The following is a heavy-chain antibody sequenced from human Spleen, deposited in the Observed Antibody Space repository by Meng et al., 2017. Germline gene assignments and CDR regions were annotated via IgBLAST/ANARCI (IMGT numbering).Heavy chain of an antibody. Sequence: SETLSLTCAVYGGSFSAYYWTWIRQPPGRGLEWIGEIDHIGSTNYNPSLKSRVTISVDTSKNQFSLKLNSVTAADTAVYYCARILMGVGNWGQGTLVTVSS. CDR1: GGSFSAYY. D-gene: IGHD2-8*01. CDR3: ARILMGVGN. J-gene: IGHJ4*02. V-gene: IGHV4-34*01. CDR2: IDHIGST.